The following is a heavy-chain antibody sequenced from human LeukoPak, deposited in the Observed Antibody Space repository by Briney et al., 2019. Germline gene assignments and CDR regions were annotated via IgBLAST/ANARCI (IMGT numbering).Heavy chain of an antibody. Sequence: GGSLRLSCAASGFTFSSYSMNWVRQAPGKGLEWVSSISSSSSYIYYADSVKGRFTISRDNAKNSLYLQMNSLRAEDTAVYYCARGLAATNGFDYWGQGTLVTASS. V-gene: IGHV3-21*01. CDR1: GFTFSSYS. J-gene: IGHJ4*02. CDR3: ARGLAATNGFDY. D-gene: IGHD2-15*01. CDR2: ISSSSSYI.